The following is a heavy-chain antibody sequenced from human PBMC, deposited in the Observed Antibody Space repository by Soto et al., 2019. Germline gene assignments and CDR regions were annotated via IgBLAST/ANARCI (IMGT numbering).Heavy chain of an antibody. CDR2: IKSKTDGGTT. J-gene: IGHJ4*02. D-gene: IGHD3-22*01. V-gene: IGHV3-15*07. Sequence: GGSLRLSCAASGFTFSNAWMNWVRQAPGKGLEWVGRIKSKTDGGTTDYAAPVKGRFTISRDDSKNTLYLQMNSLKTEDTAVYYCTTDPVTMIVVVPSSGWGQGTLVTVA. CDR3: TTDPVTMIVVVPSSG. CDR1: GFTFSNAW.